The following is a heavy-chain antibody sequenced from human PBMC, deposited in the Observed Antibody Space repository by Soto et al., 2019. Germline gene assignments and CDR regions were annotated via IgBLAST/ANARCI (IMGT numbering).Heavy chain of an antibody. J-gene: IGHJ6*02. V-gene: IGHV3-30*18. CDR2: ISYDGSNK. CDR1: GFTFSSYG. Sequence: GGSLRLSCAASGFTFSSYGMHWVRQAPGKGLEWVAVISYDGSNKYYADSVKGRFTISRDNSKNTLYLQMNSLRAEDTAVYYCAKEAWDTAMVKYFYYYGMDVWGQGTRVTVSS. CDR3: AKEAWDTAMVKYFYYYGMDV. D-gene: IGHD5-18*01.